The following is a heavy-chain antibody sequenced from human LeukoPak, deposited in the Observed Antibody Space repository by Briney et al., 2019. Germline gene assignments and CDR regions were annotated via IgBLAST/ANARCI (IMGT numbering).Heavy chain of an antibody. J-gene: IGHJ3*02. CDR1: GGSISSGDYY. CDR3: ARDPAGAYHLRYFDWLLVTDDAFDI. Sequence: SQTLSLTCTVSGGSISSGDYYWSWIRQPPGKGLEWIGYIYYSGSTYYNPSLKSRVTISVDTSKNQFSLKLSSVTAAGTAVYYCARDPAGAYHLRYFDWLLVTDDAFDIWGQGTMVTVSS. D-gene: IGHD3-9*01. CDR2: IYYSGST. V-gene: IGHV4-30-4*01.